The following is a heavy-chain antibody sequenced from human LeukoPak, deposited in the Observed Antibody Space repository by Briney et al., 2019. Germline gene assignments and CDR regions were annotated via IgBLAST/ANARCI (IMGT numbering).Heavy chain of an antibody. CDR1: RGSISTYY. CDR3: ARSFSARTFFDY. CDR2: IYYSGST. V-gene: IGHV4-59*01. D-gene: IGHD1-14*01. Sequence: LETLSLTCTVSRGSISTYYWSWIRQPPGKGLEWIGFIYYSGSTNYNPSLKSRVTISVDTSKNQFSLKLSSVTAADTAVYYCARSFSARTFFDYWGQGTLVTVSS. J-gene: IGHJ4*02.